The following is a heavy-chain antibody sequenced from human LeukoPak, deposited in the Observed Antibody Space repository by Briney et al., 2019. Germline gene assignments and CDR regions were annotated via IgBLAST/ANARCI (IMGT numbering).Heavy chain of an antibody. D-gene: IGHD3-22*01. CDR2: ISGTGGNT. V-gene: IGHV3-23*01. Sequence: GGSVRHSYAASWFTLNNLAMSWVRQAPGRGREGVAGISGTGGNTFYTDSVTGRFTISRDNSKNTLYVQMNSLRAEDTAVYYCAKTGGYYDTSDLYRPDVFDIWGQGTVVTVSS. CDR3: AKTGGYYDTSDLYRPDVFDI. J-gene: IGHJ3*02. CDR1: WFTLNNLA.